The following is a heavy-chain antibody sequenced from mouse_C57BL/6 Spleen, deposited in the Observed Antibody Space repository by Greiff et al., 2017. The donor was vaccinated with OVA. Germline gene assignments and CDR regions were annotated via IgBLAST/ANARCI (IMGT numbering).Heavy chain of an antibody. J-gene: IGHJ1*03. Sequence: EVKLMESGGGLVKPGGSLKLSCAASGFTFSDYGMHWVRQAPEKGLEWVAYISSGSSTIYYADTVKGRFTISRDNAKNTLFLQMTSLRSEDTAMYYGARRNYDYWYFDVWGTGTTVTVSS. CDR1: GFTFSDYG. V-gene: IGHV5-17*01. CDR2: ISSGSSTI. CDR3: ARRNYDYWYFDV. D-gene: IGHD2-4*01.